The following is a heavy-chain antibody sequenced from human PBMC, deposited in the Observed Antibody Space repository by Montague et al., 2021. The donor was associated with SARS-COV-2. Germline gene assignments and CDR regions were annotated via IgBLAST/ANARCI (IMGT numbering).Heavy chain of an antibody. CDR2: IYYSGST. V-gene: IGHV4-39*01. Sequence: SETLSLTCTVTGGSISGSSYYWGWLRQPPGKGLEWIGSIYYSGSTYYNPSLKSRVTISVDTSKNQFSLKLSSVAAADTAVYYCARHRGSGSSWFDSWGQGALVTVSS. D-gene: IGHD6-13*01. CDR1: GGSISGSSYY. CDR3: ARHRGSGSSWFDS. J-gene: IGHJ5*01.